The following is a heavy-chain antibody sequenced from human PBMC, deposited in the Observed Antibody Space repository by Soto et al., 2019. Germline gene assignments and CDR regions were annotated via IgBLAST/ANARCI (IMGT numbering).Heavy chain of an antibody. J-gene: IGHJ6*02. CDR3: TRDMNA. V-gene: IGHV3-7*01. CDR1: GFTFSDYW. CDR2: IKEDGTDK. Sequence: GGSLRLSCAASGFTFSDYWMTWVRQAPGKGLEWVANIKEDGTDKYYVDSVRGRFTISRDNAKNSLYLQMNSLRAEDTAVYFCTRDMNAWGQGTTVTVYS.